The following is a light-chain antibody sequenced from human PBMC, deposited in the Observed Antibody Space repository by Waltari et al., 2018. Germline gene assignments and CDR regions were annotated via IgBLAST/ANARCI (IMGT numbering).Light chain of an antibody. J-gene: IGKJ1*01. Sequence: EIVLTQSPATLSLSPGERATLSCRASQTVITYLAWYQQKPGQAPRLLISDASNRVPGIPARFSGSGSGTDFTLTISSLEPEDFAVYYCQQRYYWPPWTFGQGTKVE. CDR2: DAS. CDR1: QTVITY. CDR3: QQRYYWPPWT. V-gene: IGKV3-11*01.